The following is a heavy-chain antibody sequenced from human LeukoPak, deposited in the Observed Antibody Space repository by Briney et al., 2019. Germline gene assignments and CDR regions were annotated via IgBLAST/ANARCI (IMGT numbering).Heavy chain of an antibody. Sequence: ASVKVSCKASGYTFTSYYMHWVRQAPGQGLEWMGWINPNSGGTNYAQKFQGRVTMTRDTSISTAYMDLSRLTSDDTAVYYCARGPLEITIFGVTINGAFDIWGQGTMVTVSS. CDR2: INPNSGGT. CDR3: ARGPLEITIFGVTINGAFDI. D-gene: IGHD3-3*01. J-gene: IGHJ3*02. V-gene: IGHV1-2*02. CDR1: GYTFTSYY.